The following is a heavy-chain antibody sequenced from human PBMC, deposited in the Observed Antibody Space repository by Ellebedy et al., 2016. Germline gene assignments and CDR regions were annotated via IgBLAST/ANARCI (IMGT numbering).Heavy chain of an antibody. CDR1: GGSISSSNW. Sequence: SETLSLTCAVSGGSISSSNWWSWVRQPPGKGLEWIGEIYHSGSTNYNPSLKSRVTISVDKSKNQFSLKLSSVTAADTAVYYCARVLYGDYPLYYFDYWGQGTLVTVSS. D-gene: IGHD4-17*01. V-gene: IGHV4-4*02. CDR2: IYHSGST. J-gene: IGHJ4*02. CDR3: ARVLYGDYPLYYFDY.